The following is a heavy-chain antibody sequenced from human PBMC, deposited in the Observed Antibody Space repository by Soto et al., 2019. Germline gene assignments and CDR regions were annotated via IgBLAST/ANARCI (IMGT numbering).Heavy chain of an antibody. J-gene: IGHJ6*02. CDR1: GFTFSSYA. V-gene: IGHV3-30-3*01. CDR2: ISYDGSNK. CDR3: ARDGNWNPRDYYYYGMDV. D-gene: IGHD1-20*01. Sequence: PGGSLRLSXAASGFTFSSYAMHWVRQAPGKGLEWVAVISYDGSNKYYADSVKGRFTISRDNSKNTLYLQMNSLRAEDTAVYYCARDGNWNPRDYYYYGMDVWGQGTTVTVSS.